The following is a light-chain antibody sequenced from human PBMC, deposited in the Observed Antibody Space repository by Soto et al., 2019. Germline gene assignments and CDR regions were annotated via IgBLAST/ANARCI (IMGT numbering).Light chain of an antibody. J-gene: IGKJ4*01. CDR2: AAS. Sequence: DIHMTQSPSSVSASVGDRVTITCRASQDISNWLAWYQQKPGKAPKLLIYAASSLQSGVPSRFSGSGSGTDFTLASSSLQPDDFATYYCQQANSFPLTFGGGTKVEIK. CDR1: QDISNW. CDR3: QQANSFPLT. V-gene: IGKV1-12*01.